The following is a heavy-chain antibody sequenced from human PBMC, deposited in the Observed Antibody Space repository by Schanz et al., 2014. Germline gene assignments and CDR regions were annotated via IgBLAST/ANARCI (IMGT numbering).Heavy chain of an antibody. CDR1: GFTFSGNA. Sequence: VHLMESGGGVVQPGRSLRLSCAASGFTFSGNAMHWVRQAPGKGLEWVSAISGSGGSTYYADSVKGRFTISRDNSKNTLYLQMSSQRAEDTALYYCARCFLIRGVKLDSWGQGTLVTVSS. J-gene: IGHJ4*02. D-gene: IGHD3-10*01. CDR2: ISGSGGST. V-gene: IGHV3-23*01. CDR3: ARCFLIRGVKLDS.